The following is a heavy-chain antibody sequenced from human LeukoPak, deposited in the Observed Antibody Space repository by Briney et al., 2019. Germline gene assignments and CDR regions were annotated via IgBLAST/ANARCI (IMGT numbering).Heavy chain of an antibody. CDR3: ASPAAYYYASSGLTSYY. CDR2: INPNSGGT. V-gene: IGHV1-2*06. J-gene: IGHJ4*02. Sequence: ASVKVSCKASGYTFTGYYMHWVRQAPGQGLEWMGRINPNSGGTNYAQKFQGRVTMTRDTSISTAYMELSRLRSDDTAVYYCASPAAYYYASSGLTSYYWGQGTLVTVSS. CDR1: GYTFTGYY. D-gene: IGHD3-22*01.